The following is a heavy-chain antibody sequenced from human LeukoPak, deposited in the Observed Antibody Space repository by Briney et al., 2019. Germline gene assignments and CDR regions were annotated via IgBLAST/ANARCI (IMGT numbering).Heavy chain of an antibody. Sequence: SETLSLTCTVSGGSISSGGYYWRWIRQHPGKGLEWIGYIYYSGSTYYNPSLKSRVTISVDTSKNQFSLKLSSVTAADTAVYYCAREDDSSGYDAFDIWGQGTMVTVSS. CDR1: GGSISSGGYY. V-gene: IGHV4-31*03. CDR2: IYYSGST. CDR3: AREDDSSGYDAFDI. J-gene: IGHJ3*02. D-gene: IGHD3-22*01.